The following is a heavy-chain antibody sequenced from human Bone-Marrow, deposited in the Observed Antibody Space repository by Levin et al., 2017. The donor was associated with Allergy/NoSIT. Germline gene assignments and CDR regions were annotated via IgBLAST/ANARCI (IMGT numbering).Heavy chain of an antibody. V-gene: IGHV3-23*01. CDR3: AKDSATFGRFDY. D-gene: IGHD3-3*01. CDR1: GFTFSSYG. J-gene: IGHJ4*02. CDR2: ISGSGGST. Sequence: PGGSLKISCAASGFTFSSYGMGWVRQAPGKGLEWVSTISGSGGSTYYADSVKGRFTISRDNSKNTLYLQVNGLRAEDTAVFYCAKDSATFGRFDYWGQGTLVTVSS.